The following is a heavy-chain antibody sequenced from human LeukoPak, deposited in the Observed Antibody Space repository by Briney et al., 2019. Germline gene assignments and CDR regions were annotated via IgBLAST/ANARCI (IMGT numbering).Heavy chain of an antibody. D-gene: IGHD2-15*01. Sequence: SETLSLTCTVSGGSISSSSYYWGWIRQPPGKGLEWIGEINHSGSTNYNPSLKSRVTISVDTSKNQFSLKLSSVTAADTAVYYCARVILGDAFDIWGQGTMVTVSS. CDR1: GGSISSSSYY. J-gene: IGHJ3*02. CDR2: INHSGST. CDR3: ARVILGDAFDI. V-gene: IGHV4-39*07.